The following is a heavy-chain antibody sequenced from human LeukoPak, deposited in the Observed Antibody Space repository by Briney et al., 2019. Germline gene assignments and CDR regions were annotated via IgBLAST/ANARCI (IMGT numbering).Heavy chain of an antibody. D-gene: IGHD5-18*01. CDR2: IRYDGSNK. J-gene: IGHJ4*02. V-gene: IGHV3-30*02. CDR1: GFTFSSYG. Sequence: PGGSLRLSCAASGFTFSSYGMHWVRQAPGKGLEWVAFIRYDGSNKYYADSVKGRFTISRDNSKNTLYLQMNSLRAEDTAVYYCAKDWRGYSYGYTDYWGQGTLVTVSS. CDR3: AKDWRGYSYGYTDY.